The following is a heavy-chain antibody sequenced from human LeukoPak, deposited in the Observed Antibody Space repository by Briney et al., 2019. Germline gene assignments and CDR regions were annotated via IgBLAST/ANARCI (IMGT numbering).Heavy chain of an antibody. V-gene: IGHV4-59*01. CDR3: ARWRLYDSSGYYFSAFDI. D-gene: IGHD3-22*01. CDR2: IYYSGST. Sequence: SETLSLTCTVSGGSISSYYWRWIRQPPGKGLEWIGYIYYSGSTNYNPSLKSRVTISVDTSKNQFSLKLSSVTAADTAVYYCARWRLYDSSGYYFSAFDIWGQGTMVTVSS. J-gene: IGHJ3*02. CDR1: GGSISSYY.